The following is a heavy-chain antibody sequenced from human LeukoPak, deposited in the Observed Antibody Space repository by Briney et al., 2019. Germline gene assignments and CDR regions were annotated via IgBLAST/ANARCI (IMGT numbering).Heavy chain of an antibody. D-gene: IGHD3-10*01. V-gene: IGHV1-18*01. Sequence: ASVKVSCEASGYTFTSYGISWVRQAPGQGLEWMGWISAYNGNTNYAQKLQGRVTMTTDTSTSTAYMELRSLRSDDTAVYYCARVLPSLLLWFGPFDYWGQGTLVTVSS. CDR1: GYTFTSYG. CDR2: ISAYNGNT. J-gene: IGHJ4*02. CDR3: ARVLPSLLLWFGPFDY.